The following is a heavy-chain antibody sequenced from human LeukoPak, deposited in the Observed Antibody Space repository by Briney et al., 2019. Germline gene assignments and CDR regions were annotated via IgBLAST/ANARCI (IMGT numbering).Heavy chain of an antibody. J-gene: IGHJ5*02. CDR2: ISGGGGST. V-gene: IGHV3-23*01. CDR3: AKTYGSGSRYFDP. CDR1: GFTFDDYG. D-gene: IGHD3-10*01. Sequence: GGSLRLSCAASGFTFDDYGMSWVRQAPGRGLEWVSSISGGGGSTYYADSVKGRFTISRDNSKNTLYLQMNSLRADDTAVYYCAKTYGSGSRYFDPWGQGTLVIVSS.